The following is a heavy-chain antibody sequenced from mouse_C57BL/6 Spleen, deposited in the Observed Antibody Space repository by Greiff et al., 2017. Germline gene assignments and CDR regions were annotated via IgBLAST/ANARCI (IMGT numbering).Heavy chain of an antibody. J-gene: IGHJ3*01. Sequence: VQLQQSGAELVKPGASVKISCKASGYAFSSYWMNWVKQRPGKGLEWIGQIYPGDGDTNYNGKFKGKATLTADKSSSTAYMQLSSLTSEDSAVYFCARVDSNYLFAYWGQGTLVTVSA. D-gene: IGHD2-5*01. V-gene: IGHV1-80*01. CDR2: IYPGDGDT. CDR3: ARVDSNYLFAY. CDR1: GYAFSSYW.